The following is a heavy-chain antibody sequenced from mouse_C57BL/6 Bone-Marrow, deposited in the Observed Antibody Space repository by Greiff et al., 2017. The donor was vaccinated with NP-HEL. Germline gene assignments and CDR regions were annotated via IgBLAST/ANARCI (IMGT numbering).Heavy chain of an antibody. J-gene: IGHJ2*01. Sequence: QVQLQQPGAELVMPGASVKLSCKASGYTFTSYWMHWVKQRPGQGLEWIGEIDPSDSYTNYNQKFKGKSTLTVDKSSSTAYMQLSSLTSEDSAVYYCARCRQLRLPYFDYWGQGTTLTVSS. CDR3: ARCRQLRLPYFDY. V-gene: IGHV1-69*01. D-gene: IGHD3-2*02. CDR1: GYTFTSYW. CDR2: IDPSDSYT.